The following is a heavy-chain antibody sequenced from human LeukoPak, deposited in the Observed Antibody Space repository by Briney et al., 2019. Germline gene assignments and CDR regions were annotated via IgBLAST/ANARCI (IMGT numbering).Heavy chain of an antibody. Sequence: SETLSLTCAVYGGSISGHSWTWIRQPPGKGLEWIGEMNHSGGPNYNPSLESRLTMSVDSSKNQFSLKLSSVSAADTAVYYCTRWGSWPYDYWGQGTLVTVSS. D-gene: IGHD6-13*01. J-gene: IGHJ4*02. CDR1: GGSISGHS. V-gene: IGHV4-34*01. CDR2: MNHSGGP. CDR3: TRWGSWPYDY.